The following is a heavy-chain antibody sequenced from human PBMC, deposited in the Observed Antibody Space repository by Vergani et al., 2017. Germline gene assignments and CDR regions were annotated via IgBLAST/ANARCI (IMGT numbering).Heavy chain of an antibody. V-gene: IGHV1-69*08. CDR1: GGTFSSYT. J-gene: IGHJ6*02. D-gene: IGHD3-22*01. CDR3: AKDLHYYDSSGYSAYYEETSKYYYYYGMDV. CDR2: IIPILGIA. Sequence: QVQLVQSGAEVKKPGSSVKVSCKASGGTFSSYTISWVRQAPGQGLEWMGRIIPILGIANYAQKFQGRVTITADKSTSTAYMELSSLRSEDTAVYYCAKDLHYYDSSGYSAYYEETSKYYYYYGMDVWGQGTTVTVSS.